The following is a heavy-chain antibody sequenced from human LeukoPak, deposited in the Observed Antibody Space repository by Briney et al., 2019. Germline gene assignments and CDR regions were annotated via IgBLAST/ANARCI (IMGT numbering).Heavy chain of an antibody. CDR2: IIPIFGTA. CDR3: ARDSTYYYDSSGYHSLDY. Sequence: ASVKVSCKASGGTFSSYAISWVRQAPGQGLEWIGGIIPIFGTANYAQKFQGRVTITADKSTSTAYMELSSLRSEDTAVYYCARDSTYYYDSSGYHSLDYWGQGTLVTVSS. CDR1: GGTFSSYA. J-gene: IGHJ4*02. V-gene: IGHV1-69*06. D-gene: IGHD3-22*01.